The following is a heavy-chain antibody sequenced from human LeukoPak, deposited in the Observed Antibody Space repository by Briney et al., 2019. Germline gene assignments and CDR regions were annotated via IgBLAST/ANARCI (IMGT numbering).Heavy chain of an antibody. J-gene: IGHJ4*02. D-gene: IGHD3-10*01. V-gene: IGHV3-21*01. CDR3: ARESGSPDY. Sequence: GGSLRLSCAASGFTFSSYNMNWVRQAAGKGLEWVSSISSSSNYIYYADSVKGRFTISRDNAKNSVYLQVNSLRAEDTALYYCARESGSPDYWGQGTLATVSS. CDR2: ISSSSNYI. CDR1: GFTFSSYN.